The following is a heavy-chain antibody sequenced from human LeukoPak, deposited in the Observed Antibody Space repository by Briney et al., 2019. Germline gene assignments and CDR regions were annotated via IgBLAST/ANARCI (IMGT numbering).Heavy chain of an antibody. D-gene: IGHD1-26*01. CDR3: ARDSLLTWEPLTPESYFDY. V-gene: IGHV1-46*01. J-gene: IGHJ4*02. CDR2: INPSGGST. Sequence: ASVKVSCKASGYTFTGYYMHWVRQAPGQGLEWMGIINPSGGSTSYAQKFQGRVTMTRDMSTSTVYMELSSLRSEDTAVYYCARDSLLTWEPLTPESYFDYWGQGTLVTVSS. CDR1: GYTFTGYY.